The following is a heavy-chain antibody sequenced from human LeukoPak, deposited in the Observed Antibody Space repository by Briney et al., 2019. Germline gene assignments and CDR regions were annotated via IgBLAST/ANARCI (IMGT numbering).Heavy chain of an antibody. CDR2: ISAYNGNT. CDR3: ARDLRYSYQDY. V-gene: IGHV1-18*04. J-gene: IGHJ4*02. Sequence: ASVKVSCKASGYTFTSYYMHWVRQAPGQGLEWMGWISAYNGNTNYAQKLQGRVTMTTDTSTSTAYMELRSLRSDDTAVYYCARDLRYSYQDYWGQGTLVTVSS. D-gene: IGHD5-18*01. CDR1: GYTFTSYY.